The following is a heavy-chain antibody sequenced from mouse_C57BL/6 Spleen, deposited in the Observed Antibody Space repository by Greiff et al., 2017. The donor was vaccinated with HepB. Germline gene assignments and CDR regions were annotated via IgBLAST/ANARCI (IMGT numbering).Heavy chain of an antibody. CDR3: ARSFITTVVAPCDY. Sequence: VQLQQSGPELVKPGASVKISCKASGYAFSSSWMNWVKQRPGKGLEWIGRIYPGDGDTNYNGKFKGKATLTADKSSSTAYMQLSSLTSEDSAVYFCARSFITTVVAPCDYWGQGTTLTVSS. D-gene: IGHD1-1*01. CDR1: GYAFSSSW. J-gene: IGHJ2*01. V-gene: IGHV1-82*01. CDR2: IYPGDGDT.